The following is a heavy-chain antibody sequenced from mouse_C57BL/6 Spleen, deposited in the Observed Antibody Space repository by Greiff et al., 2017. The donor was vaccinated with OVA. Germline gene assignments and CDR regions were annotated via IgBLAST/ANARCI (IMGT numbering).Heavy chain of an antibody. D-gene: IGHD4-1*01. V-gene: IGHV1-66*01. Sequence: QVQLQQSGPELVKPGASVKISCKASGYSFTSYYIHWVKQRPGQGLEWIGWIYPGSGNTKYNEKFKGKATLTADTSSSTAYMQLSSLTSEDSAVYYCARANWEVRDFDGWGTGTTVTVPS. CDR3: ARANWEVRDFDG. CDR2: IYPGSGNT. J-gene: IGHJ1*03. CDR1: GYSFTSYY.